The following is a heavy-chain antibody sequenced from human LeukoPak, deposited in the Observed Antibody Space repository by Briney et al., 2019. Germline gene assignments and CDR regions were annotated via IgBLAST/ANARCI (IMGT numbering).Heavy chain of an antibody. J-gene: IGHJ4*02. D-gene: IGHD3-10*01. Sequence: ASVKVSCNTSGYTFTGYYMHWVRQAPGQGLEWMGRINPNSGGTNYAQKFQGRVTMTRDTSISTAYMELSRLRSDDTAVYYCAPLDYYGSGSHDYWGQGTLVTVSS. CDR2: INPNSGGT. V-gene: IGHV1-2*06. CDR3: APLDYYGSGSHDY. CDR1: GYTFTGYY.